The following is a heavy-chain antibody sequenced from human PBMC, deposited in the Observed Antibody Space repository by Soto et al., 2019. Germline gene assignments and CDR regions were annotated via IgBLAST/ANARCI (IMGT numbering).Heavy chain of an antibody. CDR3: ASIAAAGNPIDY. Sequence: SETLSLTCAVSSGSISSSNWWSWVRQPPGKGLEWVGEIYHSGSTNYNPSLKSRVTISVDKSKNQFSLKLSSVTAADTAVYYCASIAAAGNPIDYWGQGTLVTVSS. CDR2: IYHSGST. J-gene: IGHJ4*02. CDR1: SGSISSSNW. V-gene: IGHV4-4*02. D-gene: IGHD6-13*01.